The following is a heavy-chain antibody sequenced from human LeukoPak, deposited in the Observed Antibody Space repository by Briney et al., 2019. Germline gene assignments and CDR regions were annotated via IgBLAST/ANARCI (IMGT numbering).Heavy chain of an antibody. CDR3: AKDMGASVYSSSGGDY. D-gene: IGHD6-6*01. J-gene: IGHJ4*02. CDR1: GFTFSTYA. V-gene: IGHV3-23*01. CDR2: ISGSGGST. Sequence: GGSLRLSCAASGFTFSTYAVNWVRQAPGKGLEWVSTISGSGGSTYYADSVKGRFTISRDNSENTLYLQMSSLRAEDTALYYCAKDMGASVYSSSGGDYWGQGTLVTVSS.